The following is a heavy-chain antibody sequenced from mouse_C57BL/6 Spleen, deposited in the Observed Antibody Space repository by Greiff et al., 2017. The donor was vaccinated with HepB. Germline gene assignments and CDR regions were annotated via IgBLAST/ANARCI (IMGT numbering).Heavy chain of an antibody. D-gene: IGHD2-4*01. CDR1: GYTFTDYY. J-gene: IGHJ3*01. CDR2: IYPGSGNT. CDR3: AKSRGLPAWFAY. Sequence: QVQLQQSGAELVRPGASVKLSCKASGYTFTDYYINWVKQRPGQGLEWIARIYPGSGNTYYNEKFKGKATLTAEKSSSTAYMQLSSLTSEDSAVYFCAKSRGLPAWFAYWGQGTLVTVSA. V-gene: IGHV1-76*01.